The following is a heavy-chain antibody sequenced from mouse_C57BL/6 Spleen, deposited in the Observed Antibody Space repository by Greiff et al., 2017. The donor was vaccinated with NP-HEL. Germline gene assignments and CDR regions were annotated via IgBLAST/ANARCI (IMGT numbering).Heavy chain of an antibody. CDR3: ARGYDGGYFDY. V-gene: IGHV1-54*01. CDR1: GYAFTNYL. Sequence: QVQLQQSGAELVRPGTSVKVSCKASGYAFTNYLIEWVKQRPGQGLEWIGVINPGSGGTNYNEKFKGKVTLTADKSSSTAYMQLSSLTSEDSAVYFCARGYDGGYFDYWGQGTTLTVSS. CDR2: INPGSGGT. D-gene: IGHD2-3*01. J-gene: IGHJ2*01.